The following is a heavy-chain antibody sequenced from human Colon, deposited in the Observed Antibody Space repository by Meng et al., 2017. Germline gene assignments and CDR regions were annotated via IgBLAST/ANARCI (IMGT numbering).Heavy chain of an antibody. CDR1: GGSFSDYY. CDR3: ARGVDWAKSGNF. J-gene: IGHJ4*02. V-gene: IGHV4-34*01. Sequence: GPASLKPPHPLSPTCAVYGGSFSDYYLTWIRQPPGKGLEWVGEIHPSGSTYYSPSLQSRVTITLDTSKNQFSLTLSSMTAADTAVYYCARGVDWAKSGNFWGQGTLVTVSS. CDR2: IHPSGST. D-gene: IGHD3-9*01.